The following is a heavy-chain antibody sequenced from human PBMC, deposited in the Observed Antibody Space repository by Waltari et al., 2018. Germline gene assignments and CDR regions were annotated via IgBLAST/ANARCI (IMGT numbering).Heavy chain of an antibody. D-gene: IGHD3-10*01. Sequence: QVQLVQSGAEVKKPGASVKVSCKASGYTFTGYYMHWVRQAPGQGLEWMGWSNPNGGGTNYAQKFQGGVTMTRDTSISTAYMELSRLRSDDTAVYYCARDPSRGWFDPWGQGTLVTVSS. CDR2: SNPNGGGT. V-gene: IGHV1-2*02. J-gene: IGHJ5*02. CDR1: GYTFTGYY. CDR3: ARDPSRGWFDP.